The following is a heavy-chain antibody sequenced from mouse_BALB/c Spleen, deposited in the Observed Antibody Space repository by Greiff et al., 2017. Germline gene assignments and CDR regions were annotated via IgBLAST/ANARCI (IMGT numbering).Heavy chain of an antibody. CDR2: ISSGGST. D-gene: IGHD2-2*01. Sequence: EVKLVESGGGLVKPGGSLKLSCAASGFTFSSYAMSWVRQTPEKRLEWVASISSGGSTYYPDSVKGRFTISRDNARNILYLQMSSLGSEDTAMYYCARGPNGYGWYFDVWGAGTTVTVSS. CDR3: ARGPNGYGWYFDV. CDR1: GFTFSSYA. V-gene: IGHV5-6-5*01. J-gene: IGHJ1*01.